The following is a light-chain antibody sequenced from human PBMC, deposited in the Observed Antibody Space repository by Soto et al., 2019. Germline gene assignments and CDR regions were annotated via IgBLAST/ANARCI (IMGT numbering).Light chain of an antibody. J-gene: IGKJ5*01. Sequence: ESVXTQSPGTLSLAPGERATLSCRASESVSSTHLAWYQQKPGQAPRLLIYGASTRATGIPDRFSGSGSGTDFTLSIGRLEPEDFAVYYCQQYGASLEITFGQGTRLEIK. CDR2: GAS. CDR1: ESVSSTH. CDR3: QQYGASLEIT. V-gene: IGKV3-20*01.